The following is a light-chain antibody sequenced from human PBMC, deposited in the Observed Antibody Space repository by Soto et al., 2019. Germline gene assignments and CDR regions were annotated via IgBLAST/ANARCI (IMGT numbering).Light chain of an antibody. CDR2: GAS. CDR1: QSVSSN. V-gene: IGKV3-15*01. J-gene: IGKJ1*01. CDR3: QQHNNWPQWT. Sequence: EIVMTQSPATLSVSPGERATLSCRASQSVSSNLAWYQQKPGQAPRLLMYGASTRATGIPDRFSGSGSGTEFTLTISRLESEDFAVYYCQQHNNWPQWTFGQGTQGDI.